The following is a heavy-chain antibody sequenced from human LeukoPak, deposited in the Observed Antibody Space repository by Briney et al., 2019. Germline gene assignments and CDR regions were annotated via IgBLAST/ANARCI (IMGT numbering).Heavy chain of an antibody. Sequence: SETLSLTCAVYGGSFSGYYWSWIRQPPGKGLEWIGYIYHSGSTYYNPSLKSRVTISVDTSKNQFSLKLSSVTAADTAVYYCASRIVVVPAAFDYWGQGTLVTVSS. CDR2: IYHSGST. V-gene: IGHV4-34*01. D-gene: IGHD2-2*01. J-gene: IGHJ4*02. CDR3: ASRIVVVPAAFDY. CDR1: GGSFSGYY.